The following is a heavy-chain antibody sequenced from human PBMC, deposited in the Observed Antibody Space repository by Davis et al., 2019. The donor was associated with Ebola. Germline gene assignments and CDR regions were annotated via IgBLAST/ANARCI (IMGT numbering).Heavy chain of an antibody. D-gene: IGHD1-26*01. CDR3: ARDSGRDYYYYYGMDV. V-gene: IGHV1-69*06. Sequence: KISCAASGFTFSSYAISWVRQAPGQGLEWMGGIIPIFGTANYAQKFQGRVTITADKSTSTAYMELSSLRSEDTAVYYCARDSGRDYYYYYGMDVWGQGTTVTVSS. CDR1: GFTFSSYA. CDR2: IIPIFGTA. J-gene: IGHJ6*02.